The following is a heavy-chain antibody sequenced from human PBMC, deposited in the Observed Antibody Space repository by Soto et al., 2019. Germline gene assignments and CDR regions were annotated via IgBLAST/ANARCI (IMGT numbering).Heavy chain of an antibody. V-gene: IGHV4-59*01. CDR1: GGSISSYY. J-gene: IGHJ5*02. CDR2: VYNSGST. Sequence: SETLSLTCTVSGGSISSYYWSWIRQPPGKGLEWIGYVYNSGSTNYNPSLKSRVTISIDTSKNQFSLKLTSLTATDTAVYYCARGGPPSKWLDPWGQGTLVTVSS. CDR3: ARGGPPSKWLDP.